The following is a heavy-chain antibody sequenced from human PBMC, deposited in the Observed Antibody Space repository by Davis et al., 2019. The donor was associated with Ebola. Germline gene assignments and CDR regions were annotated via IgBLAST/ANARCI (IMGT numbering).Heavy chain of an antibody. CDR3: APSHPLRSSSPHV. CDR1: GFTFSSYS. CDR2: ISSSSSYI. J-gene: IGHJ6*02. Sequence: GESPKISCAASGFTFSSYSMNWVRQAPGKGLEWVSSISSSSSYIYYADSVKGRFTISRDNAKNSLYLQMNSLRAEDTAVYYCAPSHPLRSSSPHVWGQGTTVTVSS. V-gene: IGHV3-21*01. D-gene: IGHD6-13*01.